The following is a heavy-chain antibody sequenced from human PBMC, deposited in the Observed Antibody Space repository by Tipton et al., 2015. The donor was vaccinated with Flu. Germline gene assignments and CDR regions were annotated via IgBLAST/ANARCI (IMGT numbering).Heavy chain of an antibody. CDR3: ARDEGVVNYYFGMDV. V-gene: IGHV3-33*01. D-gene: IGHD6-6*01. J-gene: IGHJ6*02. CDR2: IWYDGSNE. Sequence: SGFDFSVYGMHWVRQAPDKGLEWVAVIWYDGSNEHYSDSVKGRFTISRDNSKKTLYLQMNNLKVEDTAVYYCARDEGVVNYYFGMDVWGQGTTVTVSS. CDR1: GFDFSVYG.